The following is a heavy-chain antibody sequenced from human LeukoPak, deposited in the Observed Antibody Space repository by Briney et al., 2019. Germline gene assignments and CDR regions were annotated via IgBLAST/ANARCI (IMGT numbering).Heavy chain of an antibody. J-gene: IGHJ4*02. V-gene: IGHV3-48*03. CDR1: GFTFSSYE. D-gene: IGHD3-22*01. CDR2: ISSSGSTI. Sequence: GGSLRLSCAASGFTFSSYEMNWVRQAPGKGLEWVSYISSSGSTIYYADSVKGRFTISRDNAKNSLYLQMNSLRAEDTAVYYCARSQGYYDSSGYYIRWGQGTLATVSS. CDR3: ARSQGYYDSSGYYIR.